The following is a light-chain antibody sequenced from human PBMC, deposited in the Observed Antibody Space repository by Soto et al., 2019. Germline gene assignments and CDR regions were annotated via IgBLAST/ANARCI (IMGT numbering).Light chain of an antibody. V-gene: IGKV2-30*01. CDR1: QSFVYSHGIAY. Sequence: DVVMTQSPLSLPVTLGQPASISCRSNQSFVYSHGIAYFSWFQQRPGRSPRRLFYKVSNRDSGVPARFSGSGSGTDFALKISRVEADDVGVYYCMQATHWPITFGQGTRLEI. J-gene: IGKJ5*01. CDR2: KVS. CDR3: MQATHWPIT.